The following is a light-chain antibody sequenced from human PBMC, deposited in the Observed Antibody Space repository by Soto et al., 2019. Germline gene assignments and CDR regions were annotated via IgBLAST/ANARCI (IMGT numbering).Light chain of an antibody. CDR2: AAP. V-gene: IGKV1-8*01. CDR3: QQYDSYPQT. CDR1: QGVSSY. J-gene: IGKJ1*01. Sequence: ALRMTQSPSSFSASTGDRVTITCRASQGVSSYLAWYQQKPGKAPKLLIYAAPTLQNGVPSRFSGSGSGTDFTLTISCLQSEDFATYYCQQYDSYPQTFGQGTKVEIK.